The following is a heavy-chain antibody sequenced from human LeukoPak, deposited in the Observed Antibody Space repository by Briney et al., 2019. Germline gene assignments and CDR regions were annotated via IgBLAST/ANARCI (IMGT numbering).Heavy chain of an antibody. V-gene: IGHV1-18*01. Sequence: ASVKVSCKVSGYTFTSYDISWVRQAPGQGLERMGWISGYNGNTNYAQNVQDRVTMTTDTSTSTAYMGLRSLRSDDTAVYYCARDSSGYPPYYWGQGTLVTVSS. CDR2: ISGYNGNT. CDR1: GYTFTSYD. J-gene: IGHJ4*02. D-gene: IGHD3-22*01. CDR3: ARDSSGYPPYY.